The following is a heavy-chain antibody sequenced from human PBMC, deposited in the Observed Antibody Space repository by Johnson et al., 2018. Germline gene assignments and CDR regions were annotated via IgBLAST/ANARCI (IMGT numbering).Heavy chain of an antibody. Sequence: VQLVQSGGGLVQPGRSLRLSCAASGFTLSQYWMSWVRQAPGKGLEWVANIKQDESEKFYGDSVKGRFTISRDNAQNSLFLQMGSLGAEDTAVYYCVRDLGKNYYYDSSGFDYWGQGTLVTVSS. V-gene: IGHV3-7*01. CDR1: GFTLSQYW. CDR2: IKQDESEK. CDR3: VRDLGKNYYYDSSGFDY. D-gene: IGHD3-22*01. J-gene: IGHJ4*02.